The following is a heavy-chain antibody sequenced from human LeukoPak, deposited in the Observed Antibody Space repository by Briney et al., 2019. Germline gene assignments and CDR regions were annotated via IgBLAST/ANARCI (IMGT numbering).Heavy chain of an antibody. V-gene: IGHV3-21*01. CDR3: ARVIGLVGIMDV. D-gene: IGHD3-22*01. J-gene: IGHJ6*02. Sequence: GGSLRLSCAASGFTFSSYSMNWVRQAPGKGLEWFSSISSSSSYIYYADSVKGRFTISRDNAKNSLYLQMNSLRAEDTAVYYCARVIGLVGIMDVWGQGTTVTVSS. CDR2: ISSSSSYI. CDR1: GFTFSSYS.